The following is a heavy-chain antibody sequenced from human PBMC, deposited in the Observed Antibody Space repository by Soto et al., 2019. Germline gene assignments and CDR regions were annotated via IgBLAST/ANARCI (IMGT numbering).Heavy chain of an antibody. J-gene: IGHJ4*02. Sequence: GGSLRISCAASGFTFSSYGMHWVRQAPGKGLEWVAVISYDGSNKYYADSVKGRFTISRDNSKNTLYLQMNSLRAEDTAVYYCAKESVRNTQHMYSSGWRGFDYWGQGTLVTVSS. V-gene: IGHV3-30*18. CDR1: GFTFSSYG. D-gene: IGHD6-19*01. CDR3: AKESVRNTQHMYSSGWRGFDY. CDR2: ISYDGSNK.